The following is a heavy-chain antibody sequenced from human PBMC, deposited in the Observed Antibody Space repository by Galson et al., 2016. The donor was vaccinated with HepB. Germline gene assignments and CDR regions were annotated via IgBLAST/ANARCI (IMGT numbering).Heavy chain of an antibody. CDR1: GFAFSFYA. D-gene: IGHD4/OR15-4a*01. CDR3: ARDDYSGGLGSPDY. Sequence: SLRLSCAASGFAFSFYAMSWVRQAPGKGLEWVPGISKDSSNTYYGDSVRGRFTIPRDNSKKPLYLPMNSLRDDDTAVYYCARDDYSGGLGSPDYWGRGTLVTVSS. V-gene: IGHV3-23*01. J-gene: IGHJ2*01. CDR2: ISKDSSNT.